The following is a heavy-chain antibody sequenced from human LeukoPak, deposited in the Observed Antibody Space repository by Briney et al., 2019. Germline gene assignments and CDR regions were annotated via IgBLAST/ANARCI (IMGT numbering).Heavy chain of an antibody. CDR2: ISGSGSTI. D-gene: IGHD1-7*01. V-gene: IGHV3-11*04. J-gene: IGHJ4*02. Sequence: KPGGSLRLSCAASGFSFSDYYMSWIRQTPGKGLEWVSYISGSGSTISYADSVKGRFTISRDNAKNSLYLQMNSLRAEDTGVYYCARASGTIAYWGQGTLVTVSS. CDR3: ARASGTIAY. CDR1: GFSFSDYY.